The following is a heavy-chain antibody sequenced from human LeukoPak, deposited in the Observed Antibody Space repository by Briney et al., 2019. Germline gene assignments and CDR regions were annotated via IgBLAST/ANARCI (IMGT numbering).Heavy chain of an antibody. D-gene: IGHD4-17*01. J-gene: IGHJ3*02. CDR1: GGSFSGYY. Sequence: SETLSLTCAVYGGSFSGYYWSWIRQPPGKGLEWIGEINHSGSTNYNPSLKSRVTISVDTSMNQFSLTLSSVTAADTAVYYCARPQDYGDGAFDIWGQGTMVTVSS. CDR2: INHSGST. V-gene: IGHV4-34*01. CDR3: ARPQDYGDGAFDI.